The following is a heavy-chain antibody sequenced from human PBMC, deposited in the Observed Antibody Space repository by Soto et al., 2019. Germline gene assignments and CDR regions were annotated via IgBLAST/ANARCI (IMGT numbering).Heavy chain of an antibody. CDR2: ISWHGDSI. Sequence: SLRLSCAASGFTFDDYAMHWVRQTPGKGLEWVSGISWHGDSIGYADSVKGRFIISRDNAKGFVHLQMNSLRPEDTALYYCAKDIDPAVAGGGFDFWGQGALVTVSS. CDR1: GFTFDDYA. CDR3: AKDIDPAVAGGGFDF. D-gene: IGHD6-19*01. V-gene: IGHV3-9*01. J-gene: IGHJ4*02.